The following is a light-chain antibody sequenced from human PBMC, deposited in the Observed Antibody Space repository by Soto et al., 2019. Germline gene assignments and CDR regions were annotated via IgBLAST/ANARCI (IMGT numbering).Light chain of an antibody. V-gene: IGLV1-40*01. CDR1: NSNIGADYG. CDR3: QSYDRSLVGLV. CDR2: ADN. Sequence: QSVLTQPPSVSGAPGQRVTISCTGTNSNIGADYGVRWYQQFPGTAPKLLIYADNIRPSGVPDRFSGSKSATSASLAITGLQPDDEADYYCQSYDRSLVGLVFGAGTQLTVL. J-gene: IGLJ3*02.